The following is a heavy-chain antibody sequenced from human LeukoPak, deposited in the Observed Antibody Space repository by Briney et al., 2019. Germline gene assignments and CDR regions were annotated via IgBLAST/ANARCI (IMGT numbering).Heavy chain of an antibody. D-gene: IGHD6-13*01. V-gene: IGHV3-21*01. J-gene: IGHJ4*02. CDR3: ARVTSSSLYSFDY. Sequence: PGGSLRLSCAASGFTFSSYSMNWVRQAPGKGLEWVSSISSGGSYISYADSVKGRFTISRDNAKNSLYLQMNSLRAEDTAVYYCARVTSSSLYSFDYWGQGTLVTVSS. CDR1: GFTFSSYS. CDR2: ISSGGSYI.